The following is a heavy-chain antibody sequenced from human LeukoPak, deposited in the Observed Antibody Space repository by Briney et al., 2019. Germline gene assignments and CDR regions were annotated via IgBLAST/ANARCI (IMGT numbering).Heavy chain of an antibody. CDR2: IYSGGST. D-gene: IGHD6-19*01. Sequence: GGSLRLSCVASGFTVSSNYMSWVRQAPGKGLEWVSVIYSGGSTYHADSVEGRFTISRDNSKNTLYLQMNSLRAEDTAVYYCASPWLVNAFDVWGQGTIVTVSS. J-gene: IGHJ3*01. V-gene: IGHV3-53*01. CDR1: GFTVSSNY. CDR3: ASPWLVNAFDV.